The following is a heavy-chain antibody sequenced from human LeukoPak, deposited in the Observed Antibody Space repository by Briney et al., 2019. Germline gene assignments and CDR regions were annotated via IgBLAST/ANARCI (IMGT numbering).Heavy chain of an antibody. V-gene: IGHV3-23*01. D-gene: IGHD6-19*01. CDR1: GFTFSSYA. Sequence: PGGSLRLSCAASGFTFSSYAMSWVRQAPGKGLELVATISGSGGNTYYADSVKGRFTISRDNSKNTLYLQMNSLRAEDTAVYYCAKDHQWRIRRNYFDYWGQGTLVTVSS. CDR3: AKDHQWRIRRNYFDY. CDR2: ISGSGGNT. J-gene: IGHJ4*02.